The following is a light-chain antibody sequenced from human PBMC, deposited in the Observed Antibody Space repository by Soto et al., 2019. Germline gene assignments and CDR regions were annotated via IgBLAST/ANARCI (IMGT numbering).Light chain of an antibody. CDR3: SSYTSSNTLV. CDR1: SGDVGAYDF. CDR2: EVS. J-gene: IGLJ1*01. V-gene: IGLV2-14*01. Sequence: QSVLTQPASVSGSPGQSITISCTGTSGDVGAYDFVFWYQQHPGKAPKLIIYEVSHRPSGVSSRFSGSKSGNSASLTISGVQAEDEADYYCSSYTSSNTLVFGTGTKVTVL.